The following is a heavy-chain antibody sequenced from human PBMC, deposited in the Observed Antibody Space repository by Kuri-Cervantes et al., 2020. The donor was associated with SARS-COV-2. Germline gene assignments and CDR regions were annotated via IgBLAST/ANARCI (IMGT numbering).Heavy chain of an antibody. V-gene: IGHV3-43*01. CDR1: GFTFDDYT. J-gene: IGHJ6*04. Sequence: GESLKISCAASGFTFDDYTMHWVRQAPGKGLEWVSLISWDGGSTYYADSVKGRFTISRDNSKNTLYLQMNSLRAEDTAVYYCAKDYYDILTGYLGGMDVWGKGTTVTVSS. CDR2: ISWDGGST. D-gene: IGHD3-9*01. CDR3: AKDYYDILTGYLGGMDV.